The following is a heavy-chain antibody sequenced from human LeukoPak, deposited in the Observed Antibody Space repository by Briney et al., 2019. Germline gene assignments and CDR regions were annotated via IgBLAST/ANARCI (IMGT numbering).Heavy chain of an antibody. CDR1: GFTFSSYA. CDR2: ISGSGGGT. V-gene: IGHV3-23*01. CDR3: AKNGVNYWYFDL. Sequence: PGGSLRLSCAASGFTFSSYAMSWVRQAPGKGLEWVSGISGSGGGTYNADSVKGRFTISRDNSKNTLYLQMNSLRAEDTAVYYCAKNGVNYWYFDLWGRGTPVTVSS. J-gene: IGHJ2*01. D-gene: IGHD2-8*01.